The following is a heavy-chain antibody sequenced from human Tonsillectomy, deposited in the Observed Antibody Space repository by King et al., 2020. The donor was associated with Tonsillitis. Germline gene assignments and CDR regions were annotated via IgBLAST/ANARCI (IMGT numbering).Heavy chain of an antibody. CDR1: GFTFSTYS. CDR2: ISTSSSYI. V-gene: IGHV3-21*01. D-gene: IGHD3-22*01. J-gene: IGHJ4*02. CDR3: AREGVGGYGLGYDSSGPFDY. Sequence: VQLVESGGGLVKPGGSLRLSCAASGFTFSTYSMNWVRQAPGKGLEWVSSISTSSSYIYYADSVKGRFTISRDNAQNSLYLQMNSLRAEDTDVYYCAREGVGGYGLGYDSSGPFDYWGQGTLVTVSS.